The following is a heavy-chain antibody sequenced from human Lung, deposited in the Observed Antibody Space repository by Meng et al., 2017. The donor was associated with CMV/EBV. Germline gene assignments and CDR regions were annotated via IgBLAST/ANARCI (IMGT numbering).Heavy chain of an antibody. J-gene: IGHJ4*02. CDR3: AREGYDDYGDYAFFS. Sequence: GFRFDDYGMSWVRQAPGKGLEWVSGINWNGGSTGYADSVKGRFTISRDNAKNSLYLQMNSLRAEDTALYYCAREGYDDYGDYAFFSWGQGTLVTVSS. CDR2: INWNGGST. D-gene: IGHD4-17*01. V-gene: IGHV3-20*03. CDR1: GFRFDDYG.